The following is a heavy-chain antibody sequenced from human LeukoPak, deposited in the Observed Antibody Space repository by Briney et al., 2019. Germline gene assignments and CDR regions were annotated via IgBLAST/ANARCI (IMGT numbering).Heavy chain of an antibody. J-gene: IGHJ4*02. CDR1: GFTFSSYA. CDR2: ISGNGGST. V-gene: IGHV3-23*01. Sequence: GGSLRLSCAASGFTFSSYAMSWVRQAPGKGLEWVSVISGNGGSTHYADSVKGRFTISRDNSKNTLYLQMNSLRAEDTAVYYCAKWSSSTSCYGYWGQGTLVTVSS. D-gene: IGHD2-2*01. CDR3: AKWSSSTSCYGY.